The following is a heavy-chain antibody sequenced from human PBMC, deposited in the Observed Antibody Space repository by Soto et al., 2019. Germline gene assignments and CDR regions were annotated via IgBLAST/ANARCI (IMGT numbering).Heavy chain of an antibody. V-gene: IGHV3-33*01. J-gene: IGHJ4*02. Sequence: QVQLVESGGGVVQPGRSLRLSCEASGLTFSSYGMHWVRQAPGKGLDWVALIWYDGSNKYYGDSVKGRFTISRDNSKNTLYLQMNNLRVEDTAVYYCARDYGSGMDCWGQGTLVTVSS. CDR2: IWYDGSNK. D-gene: IGHD3-10*01. CDR1: GLTFSSYG. CDR3: ARDYGSGMDC.